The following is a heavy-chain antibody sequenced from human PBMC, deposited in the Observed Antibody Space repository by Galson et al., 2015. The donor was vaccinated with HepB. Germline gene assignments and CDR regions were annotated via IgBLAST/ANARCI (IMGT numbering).Heavy chain of an antibody. CDR1: GFTFSSYA. CDR3: ARKGREGESSTDPRGYWYFDL. D-gene: IGHD6-13*01. Sequence: SLRLSCAASGFTFSSYAMHWVRQAPGKGLEWVAVISYDGSNKYYADSVKGRFTISRDNSKNTLYLQMNSLRAEDTAVYYCARKGREGESSTDPRGYWYFDLWGRGTLVTVSS. J-gene: IGHJ2*01. V-gene: IGHV3-30*04. CDR2: ISYDGSNK.